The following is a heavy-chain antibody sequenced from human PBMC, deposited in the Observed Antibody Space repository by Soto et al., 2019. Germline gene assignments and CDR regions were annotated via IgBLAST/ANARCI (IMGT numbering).Heavy chain of an antibody. J-gene: IGHJ5*02. Sequence: QVRLVESGGGVVQPGRSLRLSCVVSGFTFSSFAMHWVRQAPGKGLEWVAFISFDGTNKYYPDSVKGRFTISRDNSKNTRSLQIHSPRAEDTAVYYCARDVFSCGDDCYGESWGEGTLVTVSS. CDR3: ARDVFSCGDDCYGES. D-gene: IGHD2-21*02. CDR2: ISFDGTNK. V-gene: IGHV3-30-3*01. CDR1: GFTFSSFA.